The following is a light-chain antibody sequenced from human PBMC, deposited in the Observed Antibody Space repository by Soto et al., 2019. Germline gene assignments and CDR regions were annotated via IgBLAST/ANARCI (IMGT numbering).Light chain of an antibody. Sequence: DAQMTQSPSSLSASVGDSVTITCRAIQSFVTYLDWYQHKPGKAPKILIYAASSLQSGVPSRFSGSGSGTDFTLTISSLQPEDFATYYCQESHSTFGQGTKLEIK. CDR2: AAS. V-gene: IGKV1-39*01. J-gene: IGKJ2*01. CDR1: QSFVTY. CDR3: QESHST.